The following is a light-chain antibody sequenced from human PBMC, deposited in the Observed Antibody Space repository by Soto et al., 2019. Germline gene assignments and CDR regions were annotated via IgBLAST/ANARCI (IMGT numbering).Light chain of an antibody. CDR3: LQYDTYPRT. CDR2: VAS. CDR1: QGIRSH. Sequence: DIQMTQSPSSLSASVGDRVIITCRASQGIRSHLAWFQQKPGKAPKSPIYVASNFQSGVPSKFSGGGSGTVFTRTINGLQREDFATYYCLQYDTYPRTFGPGTKVDI. V-gene: IGKV1-16*02. J-gene: IGKJ3*01.